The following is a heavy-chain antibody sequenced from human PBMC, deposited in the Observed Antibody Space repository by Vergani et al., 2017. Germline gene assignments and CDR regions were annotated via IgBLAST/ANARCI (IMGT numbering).Heavy chain of an antibody. CDR3: GRVSDNYN. Sequence: EVQLLQSEGAVVQPGGSLRLSCVASGFTFSSHAMSWVRQGHGQGLEWVSSIKKTGDSTHYADSVKGRFTISRDNSKNTLYLQMNSLRVEDTAVYYCGRVSDNYNWGQGTLVTVSS. V-gene: IGHV3-23*01. J-gene: IGHJ4*02. CDR2: IKKTGDST. CDR1: GFTFSSHA. D-gene: IGHD5-24*01.